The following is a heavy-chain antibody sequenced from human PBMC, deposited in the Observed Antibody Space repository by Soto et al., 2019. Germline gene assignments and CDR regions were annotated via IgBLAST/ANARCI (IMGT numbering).Heavy chain of an antibody. Sequence: VSGGSISSGGYSWSWIRQPPGKGLEWIGYIYHSGSTYYNPSLKSRVTISVDRSKNQFSLKLSSVTAADTAVYYCARERYYYDSSGYYSNAFDIWGQGTMVTVSS. J-gene: IGHJ3*02. CDR3: ARERYYYDSSGYYSNAFDI. CDR1: GGSISSGGYS. V-gene: IGHV4-30-2*01. D-gene: IGHD3-22*01. CDR2: IYHSGST.